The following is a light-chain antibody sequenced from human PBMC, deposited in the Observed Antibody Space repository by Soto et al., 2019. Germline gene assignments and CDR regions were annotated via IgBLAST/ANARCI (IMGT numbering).Light chain of an antibody. CDR3: AAWDDSLSGFYV. J-gene: IGLJ1*01. CDR2: RND. CDR1: SSNIGGNS. V-gene: IGLV1-47*01. Sequence: QSVLTQPPSASGAPGQRVTISCSGSSSNIGGNSVSWYQQLPGTAPKLLIYRNDQRPSGVPDRFSGSKSGTSASLAISGLRSEDEADYYCAAWDDSLSGFYVFGTGTRSPS.